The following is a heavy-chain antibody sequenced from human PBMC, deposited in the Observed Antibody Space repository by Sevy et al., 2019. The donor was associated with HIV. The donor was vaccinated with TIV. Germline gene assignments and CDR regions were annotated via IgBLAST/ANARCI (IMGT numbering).Heavy chain of an antibody. V-gene: IGHV5-51*01. D-gene: IGHD3-10*01. CDR1: GYSFSSYW. J-gene: IGHJ4*02. CDR3: ARLPDSGSYFSGARYYFDY. CDR2: IYPGDSDT. Sequence: GESLKISCKGSGYSFSSYWIGWVRQMPGKGLEWMGIIYPGDSDTRYSPSFQGHITISADKSISTAYLQWSSLKASDTAMYYCARLPDSGSYFSGARYYFDYWGQGTLVNVSS.